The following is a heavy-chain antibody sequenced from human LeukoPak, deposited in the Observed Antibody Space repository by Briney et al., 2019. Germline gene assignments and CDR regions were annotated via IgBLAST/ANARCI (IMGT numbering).Heavy chain of an antibody. V-gene: IGHV3-30*02. Sequence: GGSLRLSCAASGFTFSSYGMHWVRQAPGKGLEWGAYIRYDGSNQYYADSVKGRFTISRDSSKNTLYLQMNSLRGDDTAVYYCAKDIRYNTGWTRFDYWGQGTLVTVSS. D-gene: IGHD6-19*01. CDR1: GFTFSSYG. CDR2: IRYDGSNQ. J-gene: IGHJ4*02. CDR3: AKDIRYNTGWTRFDY.